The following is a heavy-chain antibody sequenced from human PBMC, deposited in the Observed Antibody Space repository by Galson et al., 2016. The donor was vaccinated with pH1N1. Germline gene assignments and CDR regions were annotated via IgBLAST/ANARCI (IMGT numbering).Heavy chain of an antibody. V-gene: IGHV3-7*01. CDR2: INEDGSKI. CDR3: ARSIGNIGAH. Sequence: SLRLSCAASGFRLSSFWMTWVRQAPEKGLEWVANINEDGSKIYYVDSVKGRFTISRDNAKNSLYLQMNSLRAEDTAVYYCARSIGNIGAHWGQGTLVTVSS. J-gene: IGHJ4*02. D-gene: IGHD5-12*01. CDR1: GFRLSSFW.